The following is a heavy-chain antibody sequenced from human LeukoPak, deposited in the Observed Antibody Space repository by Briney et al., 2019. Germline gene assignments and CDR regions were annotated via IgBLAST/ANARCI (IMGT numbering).Heavy chain of an antibody. V-gene: IGHV3-23*01. D-gene: IGHD3-16*01. CDR2: ISGSGGST. CDR3: MTAYYDYIWGSYPDY. Sequence: PGGSLRLSCAASGFTFSSYAMSWVRQAPGKGLEWVSAISGSGGSTYYADSVKGRFTISRGNSKNTLYLQMNSLRAEDTAVYYCMTAYYDYIWGSYPDYWGQGTLVTVSS. CDR1: GFTFSSYA. J-gene: IGHJ4*02.